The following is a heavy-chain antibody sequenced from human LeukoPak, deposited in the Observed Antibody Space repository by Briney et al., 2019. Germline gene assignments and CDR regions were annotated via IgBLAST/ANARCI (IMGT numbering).Heavy chain of an antibody. CDR3: AKNPRGYSYTYYFGY. J-gene: IGHJ4*02. CDR2: ISGSGGST. CDR1: GFTFSSYA. V-gene: IGHV3-23*01. Sequence: PGGSLRLSCAASGFTFSSYAMSWVRQAPGKGLEWVSAISGSGGSTYYADSVKGRFTISRDNSKNTLYLQMNSLRAEDTAVYYCAKNPRGYSYTYYFGYWGQGTLVTVSS. D-gene: IGHD5-18*01.